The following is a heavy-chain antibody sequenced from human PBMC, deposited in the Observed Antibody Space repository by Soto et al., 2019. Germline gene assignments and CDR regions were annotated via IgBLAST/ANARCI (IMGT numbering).Heavy chain of an antibody. CDR3: ARGVAGSGFDL. V-gene: IGHV6-1*01. J-gene: IGHJ4*02. D-gene: IGHD6-19*01. CDR2: TYYRSNWRH. Sequence: PSQALSLTCAISWASFSSNTAACNCIRSSPSRGLEWLGRTYYRSNWRHDYAVSVKSRITVNPDTSKNHFSLQLNSVTPDDTAVYYCARGVAGSGFDLWGQGTLVTVSS. CDR1: WASFSSNTAA.